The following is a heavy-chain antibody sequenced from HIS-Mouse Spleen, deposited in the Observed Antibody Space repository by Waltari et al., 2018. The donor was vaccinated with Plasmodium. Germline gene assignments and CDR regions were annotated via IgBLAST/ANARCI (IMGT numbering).Heavy chain of an antibody. V-gene: IGHV3-30*03. CDR1: GFTFSSYG. D-gene: IGHD7-27*01. CDR3: ATSGLTGGTYYFDY. J-gene: IGHJ4*02. Sequence: QVQMVESGGGVVQPGRSLRPSCADSGFTFSSYGRHWVRQAPGKGLEWVAVISYDGSNKYYADSVKGRFTISRDKSKNTLYLQMNSLRAEDTAVYYCATSGLTGGTYYFDYWGQGTLVTVSS. CDR2: ISYDGSNK.